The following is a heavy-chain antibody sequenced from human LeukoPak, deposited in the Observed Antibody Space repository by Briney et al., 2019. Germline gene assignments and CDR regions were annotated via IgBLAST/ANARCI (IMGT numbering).Heavy chain of an antibody. D-gene: IGHD1-26*01. Sequence: PSQTLSLTCTVSGGPISSGGFSWPWIRQPPGKGLEWIGYIFQSGSPSYNPSLRSRVTISVDTSTNQFSLRLNSVTAADTAMYYCARDRAGLGLLDFWGQGTMVTVFS. V-gene: IGHV4-30-2*01. J-gene: IGHJ3*01. CDR2: IFQSGSP. CDR3: ARDRAGLGLLDF. CDR1: GGPISSGGFS.